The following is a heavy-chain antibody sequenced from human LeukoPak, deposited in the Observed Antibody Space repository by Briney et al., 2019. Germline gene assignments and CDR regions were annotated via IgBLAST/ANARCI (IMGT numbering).Heavy chain of an antibody. Sequence: GGSLRLSCAASGFTFSSYAMSWVRQAPGKGLEWISTISGSGEATDYADSLKGRFTISRDNSKSALYLQVISLRAEDTAKYYCAKRASTTNYYFGLDVWGQGTLVTVSS. J-gene: IGHJ6*02. CDR3: AKRASTTNYYFGLDV. CDR1: GFTFSSYA. D-gene: IGHD4-11*01. V-gene: IGHV3-23*01. CDR2: ISGSGEAT.